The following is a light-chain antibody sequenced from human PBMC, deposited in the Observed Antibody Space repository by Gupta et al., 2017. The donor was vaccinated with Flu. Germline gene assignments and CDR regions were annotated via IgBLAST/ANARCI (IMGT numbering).Light chain of an antibody. J-gene: IGKJ4*01. CDR3: QQSDNTPIT. CDR1: QSISIY. CDR2: AAS. Sequence: DIQMTQSPSSLSASVGDRVTITCRASQSISIYLNWYQQRLGKAPKLLIYAASTLQSGVPSRFSGSGSGTDFTLTINRLQPEDFATYYCQQSDNTPITFGRGTTVEIK. V-gene: IGKV1-39*01.